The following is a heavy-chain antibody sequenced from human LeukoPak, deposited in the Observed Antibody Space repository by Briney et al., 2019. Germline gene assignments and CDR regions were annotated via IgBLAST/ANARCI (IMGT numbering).Heavy chain of an antibody. V-gene: IGHV4-34*01. CDR3: ARPYYYDSSGYLPRGPYYYYMDV. CDR1: GGSFSGYY. D-gene: IGHD3-22*01. CDR2: INHSGST. Sequence: SETLSLTCAVYGGSFSGYYWSWIRQPPGKGLEWIGEINHSGSTNYNPSLKSRVTISVDTSKNQFSLKLSSVTAADTAVYYCARPYYYDSSGYLPRGPYYYYMDVWGKGTTVTVSS. J-gene: IGHJ6*03.